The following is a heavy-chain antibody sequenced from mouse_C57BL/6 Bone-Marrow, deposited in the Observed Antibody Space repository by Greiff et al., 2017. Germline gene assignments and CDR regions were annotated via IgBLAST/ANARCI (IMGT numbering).Heavy chain of an antibody. Sequence: QVQLQQSGAELVRPGASVKLSCKASGYTFTDYYINWMKQRPGQGLEWIARIYPGSGNTYYNEKFKGKATLTAEKSSSTAYMQLSSLTSEDSAVYFCARWGWLLRAMDYWGQGTSVTVSS. J-gene: IGHJ4*01. CDR3: ARWGWLLRAMDY. CDR1: GYTFTDYY. CDR2: IYPGSGNT. V-gene: IGHV1-76*01. D-gene: IGHD2-3*01.